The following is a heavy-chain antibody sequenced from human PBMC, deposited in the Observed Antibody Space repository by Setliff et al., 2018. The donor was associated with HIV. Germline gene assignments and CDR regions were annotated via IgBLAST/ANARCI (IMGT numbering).Heavy chain of an antibody. V-gene: IGHV4-38-2*01. Sequence: ETLSLTCAVSGYSISSGYYWGWIRQPPGKGLEWIGSIYHSGSTFYNPPLKSRVTLSLDTSKNQFSLKVTSVTAADTAVYYCARRAAATTNFDYWGQGTLVTVSS. CDR2: IYHSGST. CDR3: ARRAAATTNFDY. J-gene: IGHJ4*02. CDR1: GYSISSGYY. D-gene: IGHD1-26*01.